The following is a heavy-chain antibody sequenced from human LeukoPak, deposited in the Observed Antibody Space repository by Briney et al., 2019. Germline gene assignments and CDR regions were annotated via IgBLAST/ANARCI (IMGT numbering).Heavy chain of an antibody. V-gene: IGHV3-23*01. Sequence: GGSLRLSCAASGFTFSSYAMSWVRQAPGKGLEWVSAISGSGGSTYYAGSVKGRFTISRDNSKNTLYLQMNSLRAEDTAVYYCAKDLKGEFGELFDYWGQGTLVTVSS. CDR2: ISGSGGST. J-gene: IGHJ4*02. CDR3: AKDLKGEFGELFDY. D-gene: IGHD3-10*01. CDR1: GFTFSSYA.